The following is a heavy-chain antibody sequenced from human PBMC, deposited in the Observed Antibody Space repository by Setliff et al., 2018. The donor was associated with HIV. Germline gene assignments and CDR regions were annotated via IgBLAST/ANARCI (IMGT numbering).Heavy chain of an antibody. J-gene: IGHJ2*01. CDR3: ARDDHYYDMGSILSDWYFDI. Sequence: SVKVSCKASGGTFRKYSISWVRQAPGQELEWMGGIIPIFGSTTYSQKFQGRLSITADESKDTAEMQLSSLTYEDTAIYYCARDDHYYDMGSILSDWYFDIWDRGTLVTVSS. CDR1: GGTFRKYS. V-gene: IGHV1-69*13. CDR2: IIPIFGST. D-gene: IGHD3-22*01.